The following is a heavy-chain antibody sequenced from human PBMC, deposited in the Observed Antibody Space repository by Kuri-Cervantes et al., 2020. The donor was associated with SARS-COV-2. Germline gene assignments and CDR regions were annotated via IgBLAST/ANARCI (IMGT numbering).Heavy chain of an antibody. CDR3: ARASLDLTIFGVAYDAFDI. Sequence: GESLKISCAASVFTFSSYWMHWVRQAPGKGLVWVSRINSDGSSTSYADSVKGRFTISGDNAKNTLYLQMNSLRAEDTAVYYCARASLDLTIFGVAYDAFDIWGQGTMVTVSS. CDR2: INSDGSST. J-gene: IGHJ3*02. D-gene: IGHD3-3*01. CDR1: VFTFSSYW. V-gene: IGHV3-74*01.